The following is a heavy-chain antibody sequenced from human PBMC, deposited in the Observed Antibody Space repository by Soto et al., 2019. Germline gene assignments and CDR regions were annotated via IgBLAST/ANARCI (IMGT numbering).Heavy chain of an antibody. CDR1: VSTFTSYI. CDR3: AIEKVGATSVHVFDI. V-gene: IGHV1-3*01. J-gene: IGHJ3*02. D-gene: IGHD1-26*01. CDR2: INGGKGHT. Sequence: ASVKVSCKASVSTFTSYILHWVRQAPGQRLEWMGWINGGKGHTQYSQKFQGRVTITRDTSATTVYMELSSLSSEDTAVYYCAIEKVGATSVHVFDIWGQGTMVTVSS.